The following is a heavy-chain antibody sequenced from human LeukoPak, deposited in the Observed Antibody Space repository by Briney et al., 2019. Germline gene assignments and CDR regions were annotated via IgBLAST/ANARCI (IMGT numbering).Heavy chain of an antibody. CDR3: AKDLGPGDIVATPGGY. D-gene: IGHD5-12*01. J-gene: IGHJ4*02. CDR2: ISGSGGST. CDR1: GFTFSSYA. V-gene: IGHV3-23*01. Sequence: GGSLRLSCAASGFTFSSYAMSWVRQAPGKGLEWVSAISGSGGSTYYADSVKGRFTISRDNSKNTLYLQMNSLRAEDTAVYYCAKDLGPGDIVATPGGYWGQGTLVTVSS.